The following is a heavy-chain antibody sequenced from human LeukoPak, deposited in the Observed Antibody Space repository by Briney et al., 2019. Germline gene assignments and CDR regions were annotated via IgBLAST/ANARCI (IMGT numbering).Heavy chain of an antibody. J-gene: IGHJ4*02. CDR3: ASASSHRIAAGGDY. V-gene: IGHV3-74*01. CDR2: INSDGSSR. CDR1: GFTFSNYR. D-gene: IGHD6-13*01. Sequence: GGSLRLSCAASGFTFSNYRLHWVRQAPGKGLVWVSRINSDGSSRNYADSVKGRFTISRDNAKNTLYLQMNSLRAEDTAVYYCASASSHRIAAGGDYWGQGTLVTVSS.